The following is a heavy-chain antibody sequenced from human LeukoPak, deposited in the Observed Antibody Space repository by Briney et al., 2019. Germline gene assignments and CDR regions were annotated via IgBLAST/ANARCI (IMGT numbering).Heavy chain of an antibody. CDR1: GYTFTSYA. D-gene: IGHD1-7*01. J-gene: IGHJ4*02. CDR3: ASSPGTIGAFDY. CDR2: ISAGNGNT. V-gene: IGHV1-3*01. Sequence: ASVKVSCKASGYTFTSYAMHWVRQAPGQRLEWMGWISAGNGNTKYSQKFQGRVTITRDTSASTAYMELSSLRSEDTAVYYCASSPGTIGAFDYWGQGTLVTVSS.